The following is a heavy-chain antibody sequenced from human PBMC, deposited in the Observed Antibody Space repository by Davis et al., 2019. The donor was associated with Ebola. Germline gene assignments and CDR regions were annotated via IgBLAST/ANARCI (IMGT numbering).Heavy chain of an antibody. J-gene: IGHJ4*02. D-gene: IGHD6-13*01. Sequence: GESLKISCKDSGNSFASHWIGWVRQMPGKGLEWMGIIYTGDSDTRYSPSFQGHVTISADKSISTAYLQWSSLKASDTAMYYCARLRRRQLVQLDYWGQGTLVTVSS. CDR1: GNSFASHW. CDR2: IYTGDSDT. CDR3: ARLRRRQLVQLDY. V-gene: IGHV5-51*01.